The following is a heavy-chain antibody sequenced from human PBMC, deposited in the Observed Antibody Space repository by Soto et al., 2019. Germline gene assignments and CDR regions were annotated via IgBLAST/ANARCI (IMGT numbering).Heavy chain of an antibody. J-gene: IGHJ4*02. V-gene: IGHV5-51*01. D-gene: IGHD5-18*01. Sequence: GESLKISCYGSGYTFTNYWIGWVRQMPGKGLEWMGIIYPGNSDTKYSPSFQGQVTISADKSINTAYLQWSSLKASDTAMYYCARMSGAMVLGYWGQGTLVTVSS. CDR3: ARMSGAMVLGY. CDR1: GYTFTNYW. CDR2: IYPGNSDT.